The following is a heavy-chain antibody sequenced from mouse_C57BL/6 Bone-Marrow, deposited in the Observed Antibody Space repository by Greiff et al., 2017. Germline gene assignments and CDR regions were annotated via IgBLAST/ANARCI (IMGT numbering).Heavy chain of an antibody. D-gene: IGHD1-1*01. J-gene: IGHJ3*01. CDR3: AGPDYYYGSIRFAY. CDR1: GYTFTGYW. V-gene: IGHV1-9*01. Sequence: QVQLKESGAELMQPGDSVKLSCKATGYTFTGYWIEWVKQRPGHGLEWIGEILPVSGSTNYNEKFEGKVTFTADTSSNTDYLQLSSLTTENSAIYYCAGPDYYYGSIRFAYWGQGTLVTVSA. CDR2: ILPVSGST.